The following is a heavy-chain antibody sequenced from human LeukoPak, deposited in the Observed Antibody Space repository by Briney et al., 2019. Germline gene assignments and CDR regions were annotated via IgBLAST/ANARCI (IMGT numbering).Heavy chain of an antibody. Sequence: PSETLSLTCTVSGGSISSYYWSWIRQPPGKGLEWIGHIYYSGSTNYNPSLKSQVTISIDTSKNQFSLKLSSVTAADTAVYYCARGRNTYYDFWSGYYTGRVFDYWGQGTLVTVSS. D-gene: IGHD3-3*01. CDR1: GGSISSYY. CDR3: ARGRNTYYDFWSGYYTGRVFDY. CDR2: IYYSGST. V-gene: IGHV4-59*12. J-gene: IGHJ4*02.